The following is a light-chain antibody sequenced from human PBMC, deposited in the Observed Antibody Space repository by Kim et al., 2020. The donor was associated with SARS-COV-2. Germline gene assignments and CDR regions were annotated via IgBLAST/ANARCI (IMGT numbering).Light chain of an antibody. J-gene: IGKJ4*01. CDR2: AAS. V-gene: IGKV1-17*03. CDR3: LEHKSST. Sequence: EIQMTQSPSAMSASVGDRVTITCRASQDISSFLVWFQQKPGKAPKRLIYAASSLLSGVQARISVSGSETEFTLTIISLQPADFATYYCLEHKSSTLGGRTKVYIK. CDR1: QDISSF.